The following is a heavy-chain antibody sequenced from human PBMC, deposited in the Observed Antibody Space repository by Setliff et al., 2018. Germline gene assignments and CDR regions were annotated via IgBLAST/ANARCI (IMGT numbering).Heavy chain of an antibody. Sequence: GESLKISCKGSGYTFTNYWIGWVRQLPGKGLEWMGVVYPGDSDTRYRPSFQGQVTISADKSISSAYLQWRSLKASDTAMYYCARVGSQGIGIDYWGQGTVVTVSS. J-gene: IGHJ4*02. D-gene: IGHD3-10*01. CDR1: GYTFTNYW. CDR2: VYPGDSDT. CDR3: ARVGSQGIGIDY. V-gene: IGHV5-51*01.